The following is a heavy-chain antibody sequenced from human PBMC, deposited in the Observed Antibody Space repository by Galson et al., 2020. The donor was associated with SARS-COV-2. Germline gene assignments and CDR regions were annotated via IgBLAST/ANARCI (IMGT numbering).Heavy chain of an antibody. CDR1: GFTVSSNY. D-gene: IGHD1-26*01. Sequence: GGSLRLSCAASGFTVSSNYMSWVRQAPGKGLEWVSVIYSGGSTYYADSVKGRFTISRDNSKNTLYLQMNSLRAEDTAMYYCARQQDEWELPNWFDPWGQGTLVTVSS. V-gene: IGHV3-53*01. J-gene: IGHJ5*02. CDR3: ARQQDEWELPNWFDP. CDR2: IYSGGST.